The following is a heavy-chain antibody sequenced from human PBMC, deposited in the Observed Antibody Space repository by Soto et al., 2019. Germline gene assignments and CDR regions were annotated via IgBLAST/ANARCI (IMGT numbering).Heavy chain of an antibody. V-gene: IGHV4-39*07. Sequence: SETLSLTCTVSGGSISSSSYYWGWIRQPPGKGLEWIGKINYSGSTNYNPSLKSRVTISVDTSKNQFSLKLSSVTAADTAVYYCARAIIAVAGPWFDPWGQGTLVTVSS. CDR1: GGSISSSSYY. CDR3: ARAIIAVAGPWFDP. J-gene: IGHJ5*02. D-gene: IGHD6-19*01. CDR2: INYSGST.